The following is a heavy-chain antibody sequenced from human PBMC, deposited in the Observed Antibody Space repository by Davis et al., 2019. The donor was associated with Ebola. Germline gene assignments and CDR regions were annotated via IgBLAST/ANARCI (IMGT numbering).Heavy chain of an antibody. CDR2: ISYDGSNK. J-gene: IGHJ5*02. D-gene: IGHD6-19*01. Sequence: PGGSLRLSCAASGFTFTNYAMYWVRQAPGKGLEWVAVISYDGSNKYYADSVKGRFTISRDNSKNTLYLQMNSLRAEDTAVYYCSGLGASSGWYLPWGQGTLVTVSS. CDR3: SGLGASSGWYLP. CDR1: GFTFTNYA. V-gene: IGHV3-30*04.